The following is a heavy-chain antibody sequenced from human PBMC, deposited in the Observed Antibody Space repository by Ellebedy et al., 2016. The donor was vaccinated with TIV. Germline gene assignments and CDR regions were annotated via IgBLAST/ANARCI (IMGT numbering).Heavy chain of an antibody. Sequence: MPSETLSLTCTVSGASISSNYWTWIRQSPRKGLEWIGYNSYSGIANYNPSLKGRATISVDTSENQFSLKLSSVTAADTALYFCARGIYTSGWYDYWGQGSLVTVSS. CDR3: ARGIYTSGWYDY. CDR2: NSYSGIA. J-gene: IGHJ4*02. V-gene: IGHV4-59*01. D-gene: IGHD6-19*01. CDR1: GASISSNY.